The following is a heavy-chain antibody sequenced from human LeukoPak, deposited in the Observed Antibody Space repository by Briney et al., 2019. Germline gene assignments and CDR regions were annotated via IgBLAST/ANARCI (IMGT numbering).Heavy chain of an antibody. CDR2: ITGSGGNT. V-gene: IGHV3-23*01. J-gene: IGHJ6*02. CDR1: GFTSIAYA. CDR3: AKAASSSWPSYYYGMDV. Sequence: GGSLRLSCVGSGFTSIAYALTWARQAPGKGLEWVSVITGSGGNTYYADSVKGRFTISKDNSKNTVYLQMSSLRVDDTAVYYCAKAASSSWPSYYYGMDVWGQGTTVTVSS. D-gene: IGHD6-13*01.